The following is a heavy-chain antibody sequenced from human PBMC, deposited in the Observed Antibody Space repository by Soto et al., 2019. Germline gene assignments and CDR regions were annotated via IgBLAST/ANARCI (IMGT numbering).Heavy chain of an antibody. V-gene: IGHV4-31*03. CDR1: GASISSNAYY. CDR3: ARRVNWGSASFDS. D-gene: IGHD7-27*01. Sequence: QVQLQESGPGLVKPSQTLSLTCTVSGASISSNAYYWSWICQLPGKGLEWIGYIYYSGNTYYNPSLKSRITVSIDTSKSQFSLKLNSVTAADTAVYYCARRVNWGSASFDSWGQGTLVTVSS. J-gene: IGHJ4*02. CDR2: IYYSGNT.